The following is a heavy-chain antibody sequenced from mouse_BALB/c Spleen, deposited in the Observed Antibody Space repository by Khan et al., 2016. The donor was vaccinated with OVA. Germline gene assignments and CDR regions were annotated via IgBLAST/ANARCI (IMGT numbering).Heavy chain of an antibody. CDR2: IDPESSDT. D-gene: IGHD1-2*01. V-gene: IGHV14-4*02. J-gene: IGHJ2*01. CDR1: GFNIKDYY. Sequence: VQLKESGAELVRPGASVKLSCTASGFNIKDYYVNWVRQRPEQGLEWIGWIDPESSDTEYAPKFQGKATMTAATSSNTAYLQLRSLTSEDTAVYYCSSDYYGSVDYWGQGTTLTVSS. CDR3: SSDYYGSVDY.